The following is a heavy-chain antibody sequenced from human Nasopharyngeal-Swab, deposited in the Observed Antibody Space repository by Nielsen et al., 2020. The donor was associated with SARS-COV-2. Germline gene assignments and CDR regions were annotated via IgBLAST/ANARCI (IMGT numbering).Heavy chain of an antibody. Sequence: RQAPGKGLEWIGYIYYSGSTYYNPSLKSRVTISVDTSKNQFSLKLSSVTAADTAVYYCARRTGGRGFDYWGQGTLVTVSS. V-gene: IGHV4-30-2*04. CDR2: IYYSGST. D-gene: IGHD3-16*01. J-gene: IGHJ4*02. CDR3: ARRTGGRGFDY.